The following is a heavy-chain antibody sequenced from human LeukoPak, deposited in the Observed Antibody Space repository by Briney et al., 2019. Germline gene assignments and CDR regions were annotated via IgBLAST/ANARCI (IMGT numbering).Heavy chain of an antibody. CDR1: GYVFHDYG. D-gene: IGHD6-19*01. CDR3: ARWSGGSDWLYHYGMDV. CDR2: ISGYNART. Sequence: ASVKVSCKASGYVFHDYGMSWVRQAPGQGLQWMGWISGYNARTNSAQQFQDRVTMTIDRATTTAYMELRGLRSDDTAVYYCARWSGGSDWLYHYGMDVWGWGTTVSVSS. J-gene: IGHJ6*04. V-gene: IGHV1-18*01.